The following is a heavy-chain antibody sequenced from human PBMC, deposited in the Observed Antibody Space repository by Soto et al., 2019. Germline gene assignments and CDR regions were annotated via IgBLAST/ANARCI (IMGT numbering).Heavy chain of an antibody. CDR1: GFTFDDYA. V-gene: IGHV3-9*01. J-gene: IGHJ5*02. D-gene: IGHD2-15*01. CDR2: ISWNSGSI. CDR3: AKDKVKDIVVVVAATRVNWFDP. Sequence: SLRLSCAASGFTFDDYAMHWVRQAPGKGLEWVSGISWNSGSIGYADSVKGRFTISRDNAKNSLYLQMNSLRAEDTALYYCAKDKVKDIVVVVAATRVNWFDPWGQGTLVTVSS.